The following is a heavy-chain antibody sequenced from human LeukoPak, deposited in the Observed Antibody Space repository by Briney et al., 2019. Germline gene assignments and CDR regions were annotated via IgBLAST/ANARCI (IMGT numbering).Heavy chain of an antibody. CDR3: AKEFWNSGWLFDY. J-gene: IGHJ4*02. V-gene: IGHV5-51*01. CDR1: GYSFTSYW. D-gene: IGHD6-19*01. CDR2: IYPGDSDT. Sequence: GGSLKISCRGSGYSFTSYWIAWVRQMPGKGLEWMGIIYPGDSDTRYSPSFQGLVTFSADKSISTAYLQWSSLRAEDTAIYYCAKEFWNSGWLFDYWGQVILVTVSS.